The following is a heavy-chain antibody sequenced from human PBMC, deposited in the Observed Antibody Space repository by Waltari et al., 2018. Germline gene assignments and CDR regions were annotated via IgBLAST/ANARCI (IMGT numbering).Heavy chain of an antibody. J-gene: IGHJ4*02. CDR3: AKTETVTTGFDY. Sequence: QVQLVESGGGVVQPGRSLRLSCAASGFTFSSYGMHWVRQAPGKGLEWVAVISYDGSNKYYADSVKGRFTISRDNSKNTLYLQMNSLRAEDTAVYYCAKTETVTTGFDYWGQGTLVTVSS. CDR1: GFTFSSYG. V-gene: IGHV3-30*18. D-gene: IGHD4-17*01. CDR2: ISYDGSNK.